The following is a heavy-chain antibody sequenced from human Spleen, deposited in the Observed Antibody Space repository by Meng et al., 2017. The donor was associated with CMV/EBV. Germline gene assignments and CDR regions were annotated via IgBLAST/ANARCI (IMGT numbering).Heavy chain of an antibody. CDR3: AREKTDNYYYYYGMDV. V-gene: IGHV4-38-2*02. CDR2: IYHSGST. CDR1: GYSISSGYY. D-gene: IGHD1-1*01. Sequence: SETLSLTCTASGYSISSGYYWGWIRQPPGKGLEWIGSIYHSGSTYYNPSLKSRVTISVDTSKNQFSLKLSSVTAADTAVYYCAREKTDNYYYYYGMDVWGQGTTVTVSS. J-gene: IGHJ6*02.